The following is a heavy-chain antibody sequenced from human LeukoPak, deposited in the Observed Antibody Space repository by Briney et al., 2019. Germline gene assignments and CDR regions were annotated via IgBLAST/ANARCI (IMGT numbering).Heavy chain of an antibody. CDR2: IYPGDSDT. CDR3: ARRAVLSARSMLGAFDI. V-gene: IGHV5-51*01. J-gene: IGHJ3*02. D-gene: IGHD2/OR15-2a*01. CDR1: GYSFTSYW. Sequence: GESLKISCKGSGYSFTSYWIGWVRQMPGKGLEWMGIIYPGDSDTRYSPPFQGQVTISADKSISTAYLQWSSLKASDTAMYYCARRAVLSARSMLGAFDIWGQGTMVTVSS.